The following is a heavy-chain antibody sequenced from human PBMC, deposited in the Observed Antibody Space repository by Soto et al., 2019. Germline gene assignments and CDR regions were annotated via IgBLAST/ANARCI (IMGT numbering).Heavy chain of an antibody. CDR2: ISYDGSNK. CDR1: GFTFSSYA. D-gene: IGHD6-13*01. V-gene: IGHV3-30-3*01. Sequence: HPGGSLRLSCAASGFTFSSYAMHWVRQAPGKGLEWVAVISYDGSNKYYADSVKGRFTISRDNSKNTLYLQMNSLRAEDTAVYYCAREGSSWLEIYYGMDVWGQGTTVTVSS. J-gene: IGHJ6*02. CDR3: AREGSSWLEIYYGMDV.